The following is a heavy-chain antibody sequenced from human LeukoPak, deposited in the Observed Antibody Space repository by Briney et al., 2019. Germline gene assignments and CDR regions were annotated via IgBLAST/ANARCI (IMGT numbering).Heavy chain of an antibody. V-gene: IGHV1-46*01. CDR2: INPSGGST. D-gene: IGHD3-3*01. J-gene: IGHJ4*02. Sequence: GASVKVSCKASGYTFTSYYMHWVRQAPGQGLEWMGIINPSGGSTSYAQKFQGRVTMTRDTSTSTVYMELSSLRSKDTAVYYCARELAYDFWSGYCYYWGQGTLVTVSS. CDR1: GYTFTSYY. CDR3: ARELAYDFWSGYCYY.